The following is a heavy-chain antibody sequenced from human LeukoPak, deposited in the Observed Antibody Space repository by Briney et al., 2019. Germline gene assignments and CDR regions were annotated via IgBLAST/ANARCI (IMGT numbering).Heavy chain of an antibody. CDR3: VRIVGVPTADNY. D-gene: IGHD2-2*01. J-gene: IGHJ4*02. CDR1: GFTFSTYW. V-gene: IGHV3-74*01. CDR2: INSDGSST. Sequence: GGSLRLSCVASGFTFSTYWMHWVRQAPGKGLVWVSRINSDGSSTSYADSVKGRFTISRDNAKNTLYLQMNSLRAEDTAVYYCVRIVGVPTADNYWGQGTLVIFSS.